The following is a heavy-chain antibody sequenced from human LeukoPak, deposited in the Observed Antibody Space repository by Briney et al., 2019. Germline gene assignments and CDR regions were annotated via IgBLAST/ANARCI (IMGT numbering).Heavy chain of an antibody. CDR3: AKRGVVIRVILVGFHKEAYYFDS. Sequence: GGSLRLSCAVSGITLSNYGMSWVRQAPGKGLEWVAGISDSGGRTNYADSVKGRFTISRDNPKNTLYLQMNSLRADDTAVYFCAKRGVVIRVILVGFHKEAYYFDSWGQGALVTVSS. CDR1: GITLSNYG. D-gene: IGHD3-22*01. CDR2: ISDSGGRT. V-gene: IGHV3-23*01. J-gene: IGHJ4*02.